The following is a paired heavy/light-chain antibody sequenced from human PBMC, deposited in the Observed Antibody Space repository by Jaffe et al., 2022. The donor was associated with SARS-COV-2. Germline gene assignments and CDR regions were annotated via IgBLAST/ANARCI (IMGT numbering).Light chain of an antibody. CDR2: GAS. Sequence: EIVMTQSPATLSVSPGERATLSCRASQSVSGYLAWYQQKPDQAPRLLIYGASTRATGIPARFSGSGSGTEFTLTISSLQSEDFAVYYCQQYYNWPGTFGQGTKVEIK. CDR1: QSVSGY. CDR3: QQYYNWPGT. J-gene: IGKJ1*01. V-gene: IGKV3-15*01.
Heavy chain of an antibody. Sequence: EVQLVQSGAEVKKPGESLKISCRGSGYYFTTYWIGWVRQMPGKGLEWMGIIYPGDSQTTYSPSFQGQVTISADKSITTAYLQWSSLKASDTAMYYCARHGISGSTKIDWFDPWGQGTLVTVSS. J-gene: IGHJ5*02. CDR1: GYYFTTYW. CDR2: IYPGDSQT. V-gene: IGHV5-51*01. D-gene: IGHD5-12*01. CDR3: ARHGISGSTKIDWFDP.